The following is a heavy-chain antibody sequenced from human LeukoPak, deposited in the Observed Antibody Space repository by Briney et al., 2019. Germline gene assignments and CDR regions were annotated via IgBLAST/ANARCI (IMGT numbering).Heavy chain of an antibody. CDR1: GITLSNYG. D-gene: IGHD3-10*01. J-gene: IGHJ4*02. CDR2: ISGSGGGT. Sequence: GGSLRLSCAVSGITLSNYGMSWIRQAPGKGLEWVAGISGSGGGTTYADSVKGRFTISRDNAKNTLYLQMNSLRLEDTAVYFCAKRGVVIRVFLVGFHKEASYFDSWGQGALVTVPS. V-gene: IGHV3-23*01. CDR3: AKRGVVIRVFLVGFHKEASYFDS.